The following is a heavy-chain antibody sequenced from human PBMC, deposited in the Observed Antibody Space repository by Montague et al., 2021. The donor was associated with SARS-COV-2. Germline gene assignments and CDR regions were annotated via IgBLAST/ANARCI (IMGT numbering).Heavy chain of an antibody. CDR3: GFNSVAGAGGS. D-gene: IGHD6-13*01. J-gene: IGHJ5*02. CDR1: GLAISMYW. CDR2: IKQDGSET. Sequence: FLRLSCAASGLAISMYWMTWVRQAPGKGLEWVANIKQDGSETYYADSVKGRFSISRDNTKNSLYLQLNSLRADDTAVYYCGFNSVAGAGGSLGQGTLVTVSS. V-gene: IGHV3-7*01.